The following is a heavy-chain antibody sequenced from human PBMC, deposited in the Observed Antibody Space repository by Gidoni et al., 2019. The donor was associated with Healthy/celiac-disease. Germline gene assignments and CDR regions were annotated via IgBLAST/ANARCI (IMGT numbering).Heavy chain of an antibody. CDR3: ASHLGSSGWYGTYYYYYYGMDV. J-gene: IGHJ6*02. Sequence: EVQLVQSGAEVKKPGESLRISCKGSGYSFTSYWISWVRQMPGKGLEWMGRIDPSDSYTNYSPSFQGHVTISADKSISTAYLQWSSLKASDTAMYYCASHLGSSGWYGTYYYYYYGMDVWGQGTTVTVSS. D-gene: IGHD6-19*01. CDR1: GYSFTSYW. CDR2: IDPSDSYT. V-gene: IGHV5-10-1*03.